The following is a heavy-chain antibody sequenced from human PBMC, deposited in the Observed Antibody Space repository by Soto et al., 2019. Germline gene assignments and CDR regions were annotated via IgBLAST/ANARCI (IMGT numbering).Heavy chain of an antibody. CDR3: ARDRGGYDRLYYYHGMDV. V-gene: IGHV3-48*04. D-gene: IGHD5-12*01. CDR1: GFTFSVYT. CDR2: ISSSSGST. J-gene: IGHJ6*02. Sequence: AHLVESGGGLVLPGGSLRLSCEASGFTFSVYTMTWVRQAPGKGLEYISYISSSSGSTNYADSVKGRFTISRDNAKNSLYLQMSSLRAEDTAVYYCARDRGGYDRLYYYHGMDVWGQGTTVTVSS.